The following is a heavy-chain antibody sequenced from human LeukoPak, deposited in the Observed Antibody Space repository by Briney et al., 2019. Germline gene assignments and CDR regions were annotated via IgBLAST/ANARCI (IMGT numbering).Heavy chain of an antibody. D-gene: IGHD3-10*01. CDR1: GYTFTSYG. CDR2: ISAYNGNT. CDR3: ARDFNRLLWFGEFYSGIDY. V-gene: IGHV1-18*01. Sequence: GASVKVSCKASGYTFTSYGISWVRQAPGQGLEWMGWISAYNGNTNYAQKLQGRVTMTTDTSTSTAYMELRSLRSDDTAVYYCARDFNRLLWFGEFYSGIDYWGQGTLVTVSS. J-gene: IGHJ4*02.